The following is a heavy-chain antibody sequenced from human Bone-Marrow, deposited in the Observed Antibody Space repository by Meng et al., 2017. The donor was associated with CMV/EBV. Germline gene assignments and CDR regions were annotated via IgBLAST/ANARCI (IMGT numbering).Heavy chain of an antibody. CDR3: ARDRHQALYDDFWSGTKNYYYYYGMDV. CDR2: IYYSEST. Sequence: SETLSLTCTVSGGSISSSSYYWGWIRQPPGKGLEWIGSIYYSESTYYNPSLKSRVTISVDTSKNQFSLKLSSVTAADTAVYYCARDRHQALYDDFWSGTKNYYYYYGMDVWGQGTTVTVSS. J-gene: IGHJ6*02. CDR1: GGSISSSSYY. V-gene: IGHV4-39*07. D-gene: IGHD3-3*01.